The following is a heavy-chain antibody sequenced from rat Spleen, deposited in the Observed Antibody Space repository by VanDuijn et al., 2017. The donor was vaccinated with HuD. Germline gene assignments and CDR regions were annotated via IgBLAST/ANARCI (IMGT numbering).Heavy chain of an antibody. CDR2: ISPGSGGT. CDR1: GYTFSSYA. CDR3: VREGGAY. J-gene: IGHJ3*01. D-gene: IGHD1-11*01. Sequence: QVQLQQSGAELAKPGSSVKISCKASGYTFSSYAMHWIKQTTGQALEWTGYISPGSGGTKYNDKFKGKATLPVDKSSSTAYMQLSSLTPVDTAVYYCVREGGAYWGQGTLVTVSS. V-gene: IGHV1-57*01.